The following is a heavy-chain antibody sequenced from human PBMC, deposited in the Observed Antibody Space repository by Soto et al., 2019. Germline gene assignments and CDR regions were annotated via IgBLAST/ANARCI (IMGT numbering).Heavy chain of an antibody. D-gene: IGHD1-26*01. J-gene: IGHJ5*02. CDR2: INAGNGNT. Sequence: ASVKVSCKASGYTFTSYAMHWVRQAPGQRLEWMGWINAGNGNTKYSQKFQGRVTITRDTSASTAYMELSSLRSEDTAVYYCARYARVGATPPRAVFYGHNWFGPWGQGTLFTVSS. V-gene: IGHV1-3*01. CDR1: GYTFTSYA. CDR3: ARYARVGATPPRAVFYGHNWFGP.